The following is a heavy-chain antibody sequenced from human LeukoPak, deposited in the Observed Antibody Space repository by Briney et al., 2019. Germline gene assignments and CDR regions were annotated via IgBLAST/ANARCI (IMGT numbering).Heavy chain of an antibody. J-gene: IGHJ4*02. CDR2: IYYSGST. V-gene: IGHV4-59*08. D-gene: IGHD2-2*01. CDR3: ARHCSSTSCYSKFHVPPYFDY. Sequence: SETLSLTCTGSGVSISSYYWSWIRQPPGKGLEWIGYIYYSGSTNYNPSLKSRVPISVDTSKNQFSLKLSSVTAADTAVYYCARHCSSTSCYSKFHVPPYFDYWGQGTLVTVSS. CDR1: GVSISSYY.